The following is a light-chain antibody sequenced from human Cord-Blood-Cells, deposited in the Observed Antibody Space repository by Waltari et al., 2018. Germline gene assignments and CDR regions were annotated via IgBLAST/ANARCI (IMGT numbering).Light chain of an antibody. CDR3: SSYAGSNWD. V-gene: IGLV2-8*01. Sequence: QSALTQPPSASGSPGQSVTISCTGTSSDVGGYNYVSWYQQHPGKAPKLMIYEVSKLPSGVPDRVSGSKSGNTASLTVAGLQAEDEADYDCSSYAGSNWDFGTGTNVTVL. J-gene: IGLJ1*01. CDR1: SSDVGGYNY. CDR2: EVS.